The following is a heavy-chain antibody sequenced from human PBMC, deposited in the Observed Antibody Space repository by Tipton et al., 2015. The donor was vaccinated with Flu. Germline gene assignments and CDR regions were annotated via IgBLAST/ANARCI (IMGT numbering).Heavy chain of an antibody. V-gene: IGHV3-11*01. CDR3: ARDPYAYGDTYFDY. Sequence: GSLRLSCAASGFTFSDSYMSWIRQAPGKGLEWLAYISGTGSTIYYADSVKGRFSISRDNAKNSLFLQMNSLRADDTAVYFCARDPYAYGDTYFDYWGQGTLVTVSS. CDR1: GFTFSDSY. D-gene: IGHD2-21*01. CDR2: ISGTGSTI. J-gene: IGHJ4*02.